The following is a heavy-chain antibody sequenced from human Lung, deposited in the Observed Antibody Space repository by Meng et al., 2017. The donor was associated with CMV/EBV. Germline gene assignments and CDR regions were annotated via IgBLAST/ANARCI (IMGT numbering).Heavy chain of an antibody. CDR3: ASKPDYYGSGSYYYYGMDV. CDR2: IYYSGST. V-gene: IGHV4-31*03. D-gene: IGHD3-10*01. J-gene: IGHJ6*02. Sequence: LSCTVSGGSISSGGYYWSWIRQHPGKGLEWIGYIYYSGSTYYNPSLKSRVTISVDTSKNQFSLKLSSVTAADTAVYYCASKPDYYGSGSYYYYGMDVWGQGTTVTVS. CDR1: GGSISSGGYY.